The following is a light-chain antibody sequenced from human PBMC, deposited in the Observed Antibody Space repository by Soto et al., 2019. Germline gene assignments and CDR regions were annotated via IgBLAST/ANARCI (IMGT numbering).Light chain of an antibody. V-gene: IGLV1-44*01. J-gene: IGLJ2*01. CDR3: ATWDDNVKGPV. CDR2: TNS. CDR1: ASNIGSNF. Sequence: QSVLTQPPSASGPPGQRVTISCSGRASNIGSNFVSWYQVVPGTAPKLLIYTNSHRPSGVPDRFFGSRSGTSASLDISGLQSDDEADYFCATWDDNVKGPVFGGGTKVTVL.